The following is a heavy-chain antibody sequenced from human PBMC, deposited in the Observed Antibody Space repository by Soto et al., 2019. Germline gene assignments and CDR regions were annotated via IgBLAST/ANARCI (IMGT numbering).Heavy chain of an antibody. V-gene: IGHV1-69*01. J-gene: IGHJ4*02. CDR3: ARGWGYDSNDYYYAY. CDR1: GGTFSRHA. D-gene: IGHD3-22*01. CDR2: IIPIFGTA. Sequence: VQLVQSGAEVRKPGSSVKVSCKASGGTFSRHAISWVRQAPGQGLERMGGIIPIFGTANHAQKFQGRVTIIADESTSTVYMELSSLRSEDTAMYYCARGWGYDSNDYYYAYWGQGTLVIVSS.